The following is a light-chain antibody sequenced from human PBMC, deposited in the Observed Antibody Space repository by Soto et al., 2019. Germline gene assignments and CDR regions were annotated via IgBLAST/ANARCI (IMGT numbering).Light chain of an antibody. CDR1: QSVSSSY. CDR2: GAS. V-gene: IGKV3-20*01. CDR3: QQYGSSPSIT. Sequence: EIVWTQSPGTLSLSPGARATLSCRASQSVSSSYLAWYQQKPGQAHRLLIYGASSRATGIPDRFSGSGSGTDFTLTISRLEPEDFAVYYCQQYGSSPSITFGQGTRLEI. J-gene: IGKJ5*01.